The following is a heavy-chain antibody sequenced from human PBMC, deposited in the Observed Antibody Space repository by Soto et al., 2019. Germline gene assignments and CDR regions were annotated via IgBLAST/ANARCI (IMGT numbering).Heavy chain of an antibody. CDR1: GGSFSGYY. D-gene: IGHD3-22*01. CDR2: INHSGST. V-gene: IGHV4-34*01. CDR3: ARDYYDSSESMDV. Sequence: PSETLSLTCAVYGGSFSGYYWTWIRQPPGTGLEWIGEINHSGSTNYNPSLKSRVTISVDTSKNQFSLKLSSVTAADTAMYYCARDYYDSSESMDVWGQGTAVTVSS. J-gene: IGHJ6*02.